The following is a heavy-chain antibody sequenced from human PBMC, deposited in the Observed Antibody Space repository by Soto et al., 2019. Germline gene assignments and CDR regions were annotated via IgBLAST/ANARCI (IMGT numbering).Heavy chain of an antibody. CDR3: ARWGGLRFLEWLPNTLYYYYGMDV. V-gene: IGHV4-34*01. CDR1: GGSFSGYY. J-gene: IGHJ6*02. CDR2: INHSGST. Sequence: KASETLSLTCAGYGGSFSGYYWSWIRQPPGKGLEWIGEINHSGSTNYNPSLKSRVTISVDTSKNQFSLKLSSVTAADTAVYYCARWGGLRFLEWLPNTLYYYYGMDVWGQGTTVTVSS. D-gene: IGHD3-3*01.